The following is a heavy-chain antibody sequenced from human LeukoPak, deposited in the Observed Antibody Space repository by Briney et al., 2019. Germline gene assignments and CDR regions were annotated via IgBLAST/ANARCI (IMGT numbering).Heavy chain of an antibody. Sequence: GGSLRLSCAASGVASDVYGMSWVCPAPGKGLEWVSGINWNGGSTGYADSGKGRFTISRDNAKTSLYLQMNSLRAEDTALYYCARDFYGSGSWGYFDYWGQGTLVTVSS. V-gene: IGHV3-20*04. CDR2: INWNGGST. CDR3: ARDFYGSGSWGYFDY. D-gene: IGHD3-10*01. CDR1: GVASDVYG. J-gene: IGHJ4*02.